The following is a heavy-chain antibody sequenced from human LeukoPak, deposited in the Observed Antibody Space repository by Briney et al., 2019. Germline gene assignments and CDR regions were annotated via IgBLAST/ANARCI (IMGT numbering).Heavy chain of an antibody. CDR3: ARVAYSSSWSTVDDY. Sequence: ASVKVSCKASGYTFTGYYMHWVRQATGQGLEWMGWMNPNSGNTGYAQKFQGRVTMTRNTSISTAYMELSSLRSEDTAVYYCARVAYSSSWSTVDDYWGQGTLVTVSS. CDR2: MNPNSGNT. V-gene: IGHV1-8*02. J-gene: IGHJ4*02. CDR1: GYTFTGYY. D-gene: IGHD6-13*01.